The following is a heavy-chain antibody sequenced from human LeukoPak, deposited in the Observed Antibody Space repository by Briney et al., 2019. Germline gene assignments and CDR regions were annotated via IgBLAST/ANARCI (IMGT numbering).Heavy chain of an antibody. J-gene: IGHJ6*03. CDR3: ARDRRYDFWSGYCQMGYMDV. V-gene: IGHV3-7*01. CDR1: GFTFSSYW. D-gene: IGHD3-3*01. Sequence: GGSLRLSCAASGFTFSSYWMSWVRQAPGKGLEWVANIKQDGSEKYYVDSVKGRFTISRDNAKNSLYLQMNSLRAEDTAVYYCARDRRYDFWSGYCQMGYMDVWGKGTTVTVSS. CDR2: IKQDGSEK.